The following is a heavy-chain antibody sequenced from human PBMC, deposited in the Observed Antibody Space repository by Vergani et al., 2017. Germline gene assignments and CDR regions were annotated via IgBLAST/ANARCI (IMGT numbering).Heavy chain of an antibody. CDR1: GVSLSRGGYY. J-gene: IGHJ5*02. D-gene: IGHD3-10*01. V-gene: IGHV4-31*03. CDR3: ARAPMVRGVIRFDP. CDR2: IYYSGST. Sequence: QVPLQESGPGLVKPSQILSLTCTVSGVSLSRGGYYLSWIRQHPGKGLEWIGYIYYSGSTYYNPSLKSRVTISVDTSKNHFSLKLSSVTAADTAVYYCARAPMVRGVIRFDPWGQGTLVTVSS.